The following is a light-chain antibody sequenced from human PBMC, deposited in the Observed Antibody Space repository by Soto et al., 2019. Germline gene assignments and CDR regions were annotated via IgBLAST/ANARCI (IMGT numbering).Light chain of an antibody. CDR3: MQAKSWPLT. Sequence: DVAMTQSPLSLPVTLGQPASISCRSSQSLVDTNRENYLSWFQQRPGQSPRRLIYHVSNRDSGVPDRFSGSGSGTDFTLKISRVEAADVGVYYCMQAKSWPLTFGGGTKVDIK. J-gene: IGKJ4*01. CDR1: QSLVDTNRENY. V-gene: IGKV2-30*01. CDR2: HVS.